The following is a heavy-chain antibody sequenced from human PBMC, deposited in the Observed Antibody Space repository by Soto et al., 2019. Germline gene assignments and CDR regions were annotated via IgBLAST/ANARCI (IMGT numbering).Heavy chain of an antibody. V-gene: IGHV1-3*01. CDR2: INAGNGNT. CDR1: VYSFTSYA. J-gene: IGHJ6*02. Sequence: XSVKVSCKASVYSFTSYAMHWVRQAPGQSLEWMGWINAGNGNTKYSQKFQGRVTITRDTSASTAYMELSSLRSEDTAVYYCARRLGTISAYYYGMDVWGQGTTVTVSS. CDR3: ARRLGTISAYYYGMDV. D-gene: IGHD7-27*01.